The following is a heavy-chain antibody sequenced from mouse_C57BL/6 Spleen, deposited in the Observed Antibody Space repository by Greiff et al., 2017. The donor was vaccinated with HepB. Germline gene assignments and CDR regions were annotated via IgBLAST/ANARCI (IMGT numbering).Heavy chain of an antibody. CDR1: GYTFTSYW. CDR3: ARKFYYGGSYWYFDV. D-gene: IGHD1-1*01. J-gene: IGHJ1*03. Sequence: QVQLQQPGAELVRPGSSVKLSCKASGYTFTSYWMDWVKQRPGQGLEWIGNIYPSDSENHSNQKFKDKATLTVDKSSSTAYMQPSNLTSEGSAVYYWARKFYYGGSYWYFDVWGTGTTVTVSS. CDR2: IYPSDSEN. V-gene: IGHV1-61*01.